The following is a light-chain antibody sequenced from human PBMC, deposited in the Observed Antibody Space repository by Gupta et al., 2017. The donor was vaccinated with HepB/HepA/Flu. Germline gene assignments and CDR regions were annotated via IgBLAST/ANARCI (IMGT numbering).Light chain of an antibody. J-gene: IGLJ3*02. V-gene: IGLV2-11*01. CDR3: CSYAGSYTEV. CDR1: SSDVGTYKY. Sequence: QSALTQPRSVSGSPGQSVTISCTGTSSDVGTYKYVSWYQLNPGKAPKLIISDVDKRPSGVPDRFSGSKPGNTASLTISGLQAEDEADYYCCSYAGSYTEVFGGGTKVTVL. CDR2: DVD.